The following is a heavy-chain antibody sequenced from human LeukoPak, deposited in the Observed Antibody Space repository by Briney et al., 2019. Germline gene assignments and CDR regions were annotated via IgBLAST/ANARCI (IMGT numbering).Heavy chain of an antibody. Sequence: SETLSLTCTVSDDSISDYYRGWIRQPPGKGLEWIGNIFHNGNTYYNPSLKSRVTMSIDTSKKQFSLKLRTATAADTAVYYCARIEDVTRGYNHAYYFDYWGQGTLVTVSS. J-gene: IGHJ4*02. CDR2: IFHNGNT. D-gene: IGHD5-18*01. CDR3: ARIEDVTRGYNHAYYFDY. CDR1: DDSISDYY. V-gene: IGHV4-59*04.